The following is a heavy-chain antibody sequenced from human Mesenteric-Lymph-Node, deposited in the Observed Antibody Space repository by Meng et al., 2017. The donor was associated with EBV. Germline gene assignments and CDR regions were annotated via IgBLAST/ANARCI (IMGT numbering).Heavy chain of an antibody. CDR3: ARSAGGDYSFDP. CDR1: GYTFNSYD. CDR2: MNPNSGNT. D-gene: IGHD4-17*01. J-gene: IGHJ5*02. V-gene: IGHV1-8*01. Sequence: QVRLGQTGGEVKKPWACMTVFCKASGYTFNSYDINWVRQATGQGLEWMGWMNPNSGNTCYAHKCQGRVTMTRNTSISTAYMELSSLRSEDTAVYYCARSAGGDYSFDPWGQGTLVTVSS.